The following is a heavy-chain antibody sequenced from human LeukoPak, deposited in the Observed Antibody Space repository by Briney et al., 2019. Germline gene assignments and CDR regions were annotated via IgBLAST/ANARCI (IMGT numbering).Heavy chain of an antibody. CDR3: ASQKGVVGVDY. CDR2: IIPIFGTA. V-gene: IGHV1-69*05. J-gene: IGHJ4*02. CDR1: GGTFSSYA. Sequence: ASVKVSCKASGGTFSSYAISWVLQAPGQGLEWMGRIIPIFGTANYAQKFQGRVTITTDESTSTAYMELSSLRSEDTAVYYCASQKGVVGVDYWGQGTLVTVSS. D-gene: IGHD1-26*01.